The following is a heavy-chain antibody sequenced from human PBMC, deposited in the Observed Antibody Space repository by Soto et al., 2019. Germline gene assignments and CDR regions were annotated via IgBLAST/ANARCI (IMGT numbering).Heavy chain of an antibody. D-gene: IGHD3-10*01. V-gene: IGHV3-21*01. CDR1: GFTFSSYN. CDR3: ARDDHLYGSGSSEKGY. Sequence: PGGSLRLSCAASGFTFSSYNMNWVRQAPGKGLEWVSSISSSSSYIYYADSMKGRFIISRDNAKNSLYLQMNSLRAEDTAIYYCARDDHLYGSGSSEKGYWGQGTLVTVSS. CDR2: ISSSSSYI. J-gene: IGHJ4*02.